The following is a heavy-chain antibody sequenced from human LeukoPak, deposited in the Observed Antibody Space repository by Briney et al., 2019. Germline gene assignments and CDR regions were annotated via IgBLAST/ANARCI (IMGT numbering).Heavy chain of an antibody. D-gene: IGHD2-21*02. V-gene: IGHV3-66*01. J-gene: IGHJ3*02. CDR3: AGGAGDWNAFHI. CDR2: IYTGGST. CDR1: GFTVRNNY. Sequence: GGSLRLSCAASGFTVRNNYMSWVRQAPGKGLEWVSVIYTGGSTYYADSVKCRFTISRDNANNTLYLQMNSLRVEDTAVYYCAGGAGDWNAFHIWCQGTMVTVSS.